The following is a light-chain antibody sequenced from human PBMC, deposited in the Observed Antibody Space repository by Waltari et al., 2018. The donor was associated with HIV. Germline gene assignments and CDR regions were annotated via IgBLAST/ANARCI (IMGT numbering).Light chain of an antibody. Sequence: DIQMTQSPSSLSAPIGDRVNITCRASQNVKNYLNWYQQKPGQAPKILIYTATILHTGVPSRFSGSGSGTDFTLTITNLQPEDFAVYFCQQSYFSPTFGPGTTVDTK. V-gene: IGKV1-39*01. CDR3: QQSYFSPT. CDR2: TAT. CDR1: QNVKNY. J-gene: IGKJ3*01.